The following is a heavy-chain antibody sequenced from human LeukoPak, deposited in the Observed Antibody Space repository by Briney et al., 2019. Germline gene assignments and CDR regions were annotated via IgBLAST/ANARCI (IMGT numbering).Heavy chain of an antibody. CDR2: ISSISYI. Sequence: GGSLRLSCAVSGFTFSSYSMNWVRQAPGKGLEWVSSISSISYIYYAELVKGRFTISRDTAKNSLYLEMNSLRAEDTAVYYCAQQVGYCSSGSCYFTYWGQGTLVTVSS. V-gene: IGHV3-21*01. D-gene: IGHD2-15*01. CDR1: GFTFSSYS. CDR3: AQQVGYCSSGSCYFTY. J-gene: IGHJ1*01.